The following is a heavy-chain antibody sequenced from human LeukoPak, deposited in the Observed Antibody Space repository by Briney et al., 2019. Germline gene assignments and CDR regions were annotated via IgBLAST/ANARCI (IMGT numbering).Heavy chain of an antibody. CDR2: ISSTGTYI. CDR3: AKGFETSNYMDA. V-gene: IGHV3-21*01. D-gene: IGHD3-9*01. Sequence: GGSLRLSCAASGFTFSTYSMNWVRQAPGKGLEWVSSISSTGTYIYYADSVKGRFTISRDNAKNSLYLQMNSLRAEDTAVYYCAKGFETSNYMDAWGKGTTVTVSS. J-gene: IGHJ6*03. CDR1: GFTFSTYS.